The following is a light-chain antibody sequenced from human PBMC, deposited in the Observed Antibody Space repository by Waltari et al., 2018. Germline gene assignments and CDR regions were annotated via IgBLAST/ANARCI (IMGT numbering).Light chain of an antibody. CDR1: ALPKQY. CDR2: QDS. CDR3: QSADSSDTYVL. V-gene: IGLV3-25*03. J-gene: IGLJ3*02. Sequence: SYELTQPPSVSVSPGQTARITCTGDALPKQYVFWYQQKTGQAPVLVIYQDSERPSGLPERFSGSTSGTTGTLTISGVQAEDEADYYCQSADSSDTYVLFGGGTKVTVL.